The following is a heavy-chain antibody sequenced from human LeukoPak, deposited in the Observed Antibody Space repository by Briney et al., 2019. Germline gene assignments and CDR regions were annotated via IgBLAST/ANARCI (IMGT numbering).Heavy chain of an antibody. V-gene: IGHV3-33*01. J-gene: IGHJ4*02. Sequence: GGSLRLSCAASGFTFSSYGMHWVRQAPGKGLEWVAVIWYDGSNKYYADSVKGRFTISRDNSKNTLYLQMNSLRAEDTAVYYCARGVSDYYDSSGYYAFDYWGQGTLAIVSS. CDR2: IWYDGSNK. D-gene: IGHD3-22*01. CDR3: ARGVSDYYDSSGYYAFDY. CDR1: GFTFSSYG.